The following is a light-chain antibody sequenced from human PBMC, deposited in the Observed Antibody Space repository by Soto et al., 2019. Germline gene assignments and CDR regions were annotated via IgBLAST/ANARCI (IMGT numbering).Light chain of an antibody. CDR2: GAS. J-gene: IGKJ4*01. Sequence: ALAHSPVALSLSPGERATFSCSASQSVSSNFLAWYQEKPGQAPRLLIYGASSRATGIPDRFSGSGSGTDFTLTISRLEPEDFAVYYCRQYGRSLEFAFGGGTKVDIK. CDR3: RQYGRSLEFA. CDR1: QSVSSNF. V-gene: IGKV3-20*01.